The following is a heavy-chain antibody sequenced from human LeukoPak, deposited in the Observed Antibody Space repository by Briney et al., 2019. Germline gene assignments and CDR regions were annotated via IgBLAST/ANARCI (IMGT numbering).Heavy chain of an antibody. Sequence: SVKVSCKASGDSFKSYVINWVRQAPGQALEWTGGILPIFGSAIYAQHFRGRLTITAAESTNTAYMELHRLRSDDTALYYCARAEDQGRYFDWLPGFDPWGQGTLVTVSS. J-gene: IGHJ5*02. CDR2: ILPIFGSA. CDR1: GDSFKSYV. CDR3: ARAEDQGRYFDWLPGFDP. D-gene: IGHD3-9*01. V-gene: IGHV1-69*13.